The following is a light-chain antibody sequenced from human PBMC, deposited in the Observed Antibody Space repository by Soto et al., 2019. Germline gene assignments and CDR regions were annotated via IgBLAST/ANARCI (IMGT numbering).Light chain of an antibody. CDR2: AAS. J-gene: IGKJ1*01. V-gene: IGKV1-9*01. Sequence: DIQLTQSPSFLSAALGERVTITFRASQGISSYLAWYQQKPGKAPNLLIYAASTLQSGVPSRFSGSGSGTEFALTISSLQPEDFATYYCQQLNSYPWTFGQGTKVDI. CDR3: QQLNSYPWT. CDR1: QGISSY.